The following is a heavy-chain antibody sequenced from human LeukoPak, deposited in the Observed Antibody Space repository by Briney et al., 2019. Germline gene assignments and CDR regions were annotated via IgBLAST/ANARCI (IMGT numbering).Heavy chain of an antibody. Sequence: EGSLRLCCAASGFTVSSNYMSWVRQAPGKGLEWVSVIYSGGSTYYADSVKGRFTISRDNSKNTLYLKMNSLRAEDTAVYYCARDRLYSGSYWGQGTLVTVSS. CDR2: IYSGGST. CDR3: ARDRLYSGSY. J-gene: IGHJ4*02. CDR1: GFTVSSNY. D-gene: IGHD1-26*01. V-gene: IGHV3-53*01.